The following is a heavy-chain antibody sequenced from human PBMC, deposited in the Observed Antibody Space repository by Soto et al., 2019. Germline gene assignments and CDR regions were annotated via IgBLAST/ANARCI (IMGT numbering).Heavy chain of an antibody. J-gene: IGHJ6*02. CDR3: ARHKSIAARPPTYYYYYGMDV. CDR1: GGTFSSYA. Sequence: ASVKVSCKASGGTFSSYAISWVRQAPGQGLEWMGGIIPIFGTANYAQKFQGRVTITADESTSTAYMELSSLRSEATAVYYCARHKSIAARPPTYYYYYGMDVWGHGTTVTVSS. V-gene: IGHV1-69*13. D-gene: IGHD6-6*01. CDR2: IIPIFGTA.